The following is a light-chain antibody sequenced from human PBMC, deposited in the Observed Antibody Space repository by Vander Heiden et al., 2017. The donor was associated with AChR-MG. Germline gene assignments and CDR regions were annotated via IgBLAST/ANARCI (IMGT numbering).Light chain of an antibody. J-gene: IGLJ1*01. CDR1: SLRTSY. V-gene: IGLV3-19*01. CDR3: NSRDSSGHHRV. CDR2: GEN. Sequence: SSELTQDPAMSVALGQTVRITCQGDSLRTSYASWYQQKPGQAPLLVFYGENNLPSGIPDRFSGSSSGDTASLTITGAQAEDEADYYCNSRDSSGHHRVFASGTKVTVV.